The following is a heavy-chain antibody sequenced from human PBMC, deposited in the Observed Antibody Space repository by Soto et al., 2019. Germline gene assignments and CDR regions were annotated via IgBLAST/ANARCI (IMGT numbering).Heavy chain of an antibody. V-gene: IGHV3-74*01. CDR3: ARICGIAAAGEVDY. CDR2: INSDGSST. Sequence: EVQLVESGGGLVQPGGSLRLSCAASGFTFSSYWMHWVRQAPGKGLVWVSRINSDGSSTSYADSVKGRFTISRDNAKNTLYLQMNSLRAEDTAVYYCARICGIAAAGEVDYWGQGTLVTVSS. CDR1: GFTFSSYW. J-gene: IGHJ4*02. D-gene: IGHD6-13*01.